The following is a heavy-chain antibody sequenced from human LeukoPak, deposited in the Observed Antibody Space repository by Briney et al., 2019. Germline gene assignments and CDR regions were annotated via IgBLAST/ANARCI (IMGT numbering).Heavy chain of an antibody. CDR2: IYPGDSDT. D-gene: IGHD4-17*01. CDR3: ARRADVKGDYDWFDP. J-gene: IGHJ5*02. CDR1: GYSFTSYW. Sequence: KRGESLKISCKGSGYSFTSYWIGWVRQMPGKGLEWMGIIYPGDSDTRYSPSFQGQVTISADKSISTAYLQWSSLKASDTAMYYCARRADVKGDYDWFDPWGQGTLVTVSS. V-gene: IGHV5-51*01.